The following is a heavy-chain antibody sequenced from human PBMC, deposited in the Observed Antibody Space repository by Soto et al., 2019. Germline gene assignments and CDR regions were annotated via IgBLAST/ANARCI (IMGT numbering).Heavy chain of an antibody. CDR2: IGTAGDT. J-gene: IGHJ6*02. D-gene: IGHD3-10*02. CDR1: GFTFSSYD. V-gene: IGHV3-13*01. CDR3: AIAVCAADDSQGLYYYYGMDV. Sequence: GGSLRLSCAASGFTFSSYDMHWVRQATGKGLEWVSAIGTAGDTYYPGSVKGRFTIPRENAKNSLYLQMNSLRAEDTAVYYCAIAVCAADDSQGLYYYYGMDVWGQGTTVTVSS.